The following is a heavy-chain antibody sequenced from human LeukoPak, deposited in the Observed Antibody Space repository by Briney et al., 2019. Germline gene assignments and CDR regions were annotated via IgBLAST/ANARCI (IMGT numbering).Heavy chain of an antibody. J-gene: IGHJ6*03. V-gene: IGHV4-34*01. CDR1: GGSFSGYY. Sequence: PSETLSLTCAVYGGSFSGYYWSWIRQPPGKGLEWIGEINHSGSTNYNPSLKSRVTISVDTSKNQFSLKLSSVTAADTAVYYCARGPRGYRPGGYYYYYYMDVWGKGTTVTVSS. D-gene: IGHD3-22*01. CDR2: INHSGST. CDR3: ARGPRGYRPGGYYYYYYMDV.